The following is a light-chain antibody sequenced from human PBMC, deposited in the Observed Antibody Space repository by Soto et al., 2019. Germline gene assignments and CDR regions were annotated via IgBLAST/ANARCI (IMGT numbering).Light chain of an antibody. V-gene: IGKV3-20*01. J-gene: IGKJ2*01. CDR1: QSVSSSY. CDR2: GAS. CDR3: QQYGSSPRT. Sequence: EIVLTQSPGTLSLSPVERATLSCRASQSVSSSYLAWYQQKPGQAPRLLIYGASSRATGIPDRFSCSGSGTDFTLTISRLEPEDFAVYYCQQYGSSPRTFGQGTKLEIK.